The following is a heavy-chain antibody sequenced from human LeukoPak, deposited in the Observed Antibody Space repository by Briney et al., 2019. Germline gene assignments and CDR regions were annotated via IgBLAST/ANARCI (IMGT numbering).Heavy chain of an antibody. CDR3: ARVRTYDGYNFIDF. J-gene: IGHJ4*02. CDR1: GGSISGYY. CDR2: FSNSGTF. V-gene: IGHV4-59*08. Sequence: PSETLSLTCTVSGGSISGYYWSWIRQPPGQGLDYIGYFSNSGTFSYKPSLQSRVSMSMDKSKNQFFLRLTSVTAADTAVYYCARVRTYDGYNFIDFWGRGTLVAVSS. D-gene: IGHD5-24*01.